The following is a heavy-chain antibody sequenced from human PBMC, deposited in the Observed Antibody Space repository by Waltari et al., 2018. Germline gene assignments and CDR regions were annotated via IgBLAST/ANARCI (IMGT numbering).Heavy chain of an antibody. V-gene: IGHV1-8*01. Sequence: QVQLVQSGAEVKKPGASVKVSCKASGYTFTSYDINWVRQDTGQGLEWMGWVNPNSGNTGYAQKFQGIVTMTRNTSISTAYMELSSLRSEDTAVYYCARGDCSGGSCYFFDYWGQGTLVTVSS. CDR1: GYTFTSYD. D-gene: IGHD2-15*01. CDR2: VNPNSGNT. CDR3: ARGDCSGGSCYFFDY. J-gene: IGHJ4*02.